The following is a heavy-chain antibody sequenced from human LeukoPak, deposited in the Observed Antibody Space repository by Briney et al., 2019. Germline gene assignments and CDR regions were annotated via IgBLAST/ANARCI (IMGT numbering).Heavy chain of an antibody. Sequence: GSSVKVSCKASGGTFSSYAISWVRQAPGQGLEWMGWINPNSGGTNYAQKYQGRVTMTRDTSISTAYMELSRLRSDDTAVYYCARGSAYYCSGANCYSDYWGQGTLVTVSS. CDR1: GGTFSSYA. CDR2: INPNSGGT. CDR3: ARGSAYYCSGANCYSDY. D-gene: IGHD2-15*01. J-gene: IGHJ4*02. V-gene: IGHV1-2*02.